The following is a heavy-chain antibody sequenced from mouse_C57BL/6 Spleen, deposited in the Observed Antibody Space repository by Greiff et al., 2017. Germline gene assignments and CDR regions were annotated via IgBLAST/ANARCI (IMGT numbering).Heavy chain of an antibody. J-gene: IGHJ2*01. CDR2: INPNNGGT. V-gene: IGHV1-26*01. CDR1: GYTFTDSY. CDR3: ARSRWGDY. D-gene: IGHD2-3*01. Sequence: VQLQQSGPELVKPGASVKISCKASGYTFTDSYMNWVKQSHGKGLEWIGHINPNNGGTSYKQKFKGKATLTVDKSSSTAYMELRSLTSEGSAVYDCARSRWGDYWGQGTTLTVSS.